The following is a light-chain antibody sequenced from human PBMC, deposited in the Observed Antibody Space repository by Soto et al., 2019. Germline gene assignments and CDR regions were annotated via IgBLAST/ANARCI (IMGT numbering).Light chain of an antibody. J-gene: IGKJ3*01. V-gene: IGKV3-20*01. CDR1: QSVSSSY. CDR3: QQYGSSVGFT. CDR2: GAS. Sequence: EIVLTQSPGTLSLSPGERATLSCRASQSVSSSYLAWYQQKPGQAPRLLIYGASSRATGIPDRFSGSGSGTDLTLTISRLEPEDFAVYYCQQYGSSVGFTFGPGTKVDIK.